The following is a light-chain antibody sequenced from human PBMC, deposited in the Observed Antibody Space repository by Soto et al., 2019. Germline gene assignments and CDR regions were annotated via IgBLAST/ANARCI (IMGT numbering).Light chain of an antibody. V-gene: IGKV3-20*01. CDR3: QQYGSSPMYT. Sequence: EIVLTQSPGTLSLSPGERATLSCRASQSVSSSYLAWYQQKPGQAPRLLIYGASSRATGIPDRFSGSGSGTDCALTISRLEPEYVAVYYCQQYGSSPMYTFGQGTKLEIK. J-gene: IGKJ2*01. CDR2: GAS. CDR1: QSVSSSY.